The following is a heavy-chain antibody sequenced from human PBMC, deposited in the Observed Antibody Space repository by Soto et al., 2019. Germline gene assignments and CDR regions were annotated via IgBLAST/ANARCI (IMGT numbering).Heavy chain of an antibody. CDR1: GYSFTSYW. CDR2: IYPDDSET. V-gene: IGHV5-51*01. Sequence: GESLKISCKGSGYSFTSYWIGWVRQMPGRGLEWMGIIYPDDSETRYSPSFQGQVTISADRSTSTVFLQWASLKASDTAVYFCARKDKSGYFNWFDPWGQGTLVTVSS. CDR3: ARKDKSGYFNWFDP. J-gene: IGHJ5*02. D-gene: IGHD3-22*01.